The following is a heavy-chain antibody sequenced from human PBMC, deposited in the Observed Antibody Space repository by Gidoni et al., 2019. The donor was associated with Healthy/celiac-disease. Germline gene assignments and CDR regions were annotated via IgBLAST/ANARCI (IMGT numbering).Heavy chain of an antibody. Sequence: EVQLVQSGAEVKRLGESLRISSKGSGNSFTSYWIGWVRQMPRKGLEWMGIIYPVDSDTRYSPSFQGQVTISAEKSISTAYRQWSSLKASDIARDYCARHIVVGAMDYWGHGTLFTVSS. CDR2: IYPVDSDT. D-gene: IGHD3-22*01. CDR3: ARHIVVGAMDY. V-gene: IGHV5-51*01. J-gene: IGHJ4*01. CDR1: GNSFTSYW.